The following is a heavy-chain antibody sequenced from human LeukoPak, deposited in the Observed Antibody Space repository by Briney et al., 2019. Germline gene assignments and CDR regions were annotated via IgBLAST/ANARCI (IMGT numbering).Heavy chain of an antibody. D-gene: IGHD3-16*02. CDR3: ARDSPSYDYVWGSYRSWSE. V-gene: IGHV1-18*01. CDR1: GYTFTSYG. CDR2: ISAYNGNT. Sequence: ASVKVSCKASGYTFTSYGISWVRQAPGQGLEWMGWISAYNGNTNYAQKLQGRVTITTDTSTSTAYMELRSLRSEDTAVYYCARDSPSYDYVWGSYRSWSEWGQGTLVTVSS. J-gene: IGHJ4*02.